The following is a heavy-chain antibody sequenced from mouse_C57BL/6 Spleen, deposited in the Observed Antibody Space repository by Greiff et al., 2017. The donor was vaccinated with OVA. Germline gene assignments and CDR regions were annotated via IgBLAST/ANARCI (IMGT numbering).Heavy chain of an antibody. V-gene: IGHV5-4*01. J-gene: IGHJ2*01. CDR2: ISDGGSYT. Sequence: EVKVVESGGGLVTPGGSLKLSCAASGFTFSSYAMSWVRQTPEKRLEWVATISDGGSYTYYPDNVKGRFTISRDNAKNNLYLQMSHLKSEDTAMYYCARDPLITTVVAYYFDYWGQGTTLTVSS. CDR1: GFTFSSYA. D-gene: IGHD1-1*01. CDR3: ARDPLITTVVAYYFDY.